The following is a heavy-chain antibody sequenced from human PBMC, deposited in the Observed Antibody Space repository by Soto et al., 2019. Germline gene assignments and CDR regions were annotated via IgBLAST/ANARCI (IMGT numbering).Heavy chain of an antibody. CDR2: IIPIFGTA. V-gene: IGHV1-69*13. CDR3: ARGWFGELQSRSYGMDV. J-gene: IGHJ6*02. Sequence: SVKVSCKASGGTFSSYAISWVRQAPGQGLEWMGGIIPIFGTANYAQKFQGRVTITADESTSTAYMELSSLRSEDTAVYYCARGWFGELQSRSYGMDVXXQGTTVTVSS. D-gene: IGHD3-10*01. CDR1: GGTFSSYA.